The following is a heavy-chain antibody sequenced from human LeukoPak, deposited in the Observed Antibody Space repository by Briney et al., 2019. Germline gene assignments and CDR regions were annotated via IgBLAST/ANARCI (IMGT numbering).Heavy chain of an antibody. CDR2: ISWNSGSI. V-gene: IGHV3-9*01. CDR3: AKDNSNYRYFDY. J-gene: IGHJ4*02. CDR1: GFTFDDYA. Sequence: PGRSLRLSCAASGFTFDDYAMHWVRQAPGKGLEWVSGISWNSGSIGYADSVKGRFTISRDNAKNSLYLQMNSLRAEDTALYYCAKDNSNYRYFDYWGQGTLVTVSS. D-gene: IGHD4-11*01.